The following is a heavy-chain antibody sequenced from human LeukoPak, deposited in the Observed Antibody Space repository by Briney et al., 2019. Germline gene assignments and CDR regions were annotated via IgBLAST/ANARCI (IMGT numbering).Heavy chain of an antibody. D-gene: IGHD3-9*01. CDR3: ARNVRPSYDIWP. CDR1: GFTFSDYY. Sequence: GGSLRLSCAASGFTFSDYYMSWVRQAPGKGLEWVSYISSSGSTIYYADCVKGRFTISRDNAKNSLYLQMNRLRAEDTAVYYCARNVRPSYDIWPWGQGTLVTVSS. CDR2: ISSSGSTI. J-gene: IGHJ5*02. V-gene: IGHV3-11*01.